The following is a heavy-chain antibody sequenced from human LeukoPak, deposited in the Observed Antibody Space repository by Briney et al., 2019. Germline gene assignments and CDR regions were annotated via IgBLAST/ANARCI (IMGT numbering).Heavy chain of an antibody. CDR1: GYTFTSYG. CDR3: ARDRLVVGPKAPDY. V-gene: IGHV1-18*01. J-gene: IGHJ4*02. Sequence: ASVKVSCKASGYTFTSYGISWVRQAPGQGLEWMGWISAYNGNTNYAQKLQGRVTMTTDTSTSTAYIELRSLRSDDTAVYYCARDRLVVGPKAPDYWGQGTLVTVSS. D-gene: IGHD1-26*01. CDR2: ISAYNGNT.